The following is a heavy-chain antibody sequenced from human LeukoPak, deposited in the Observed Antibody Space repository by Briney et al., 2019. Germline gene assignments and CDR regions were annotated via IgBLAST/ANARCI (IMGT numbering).Heavy chain of an antibody. CDR1: GXTFSSYG. V-gene: IGHV3-33*01. CDR3: ARDFYCSRTSCYAPSFDY. CDR2: IGYDGTNE. D-gene: IGHD2-2*01. J-gene: IGHJ4*02. Sequence: PGRSLRLSCAASGXTFSSYGVHWVRQAPGKGLEWVALIGYDGTNEYYADSVKGRFTISRDNSKNTLYLQMKSLRAEDTAVYYCARDFYCSRTSCYAPSFDYWGQGTLVTVSS.